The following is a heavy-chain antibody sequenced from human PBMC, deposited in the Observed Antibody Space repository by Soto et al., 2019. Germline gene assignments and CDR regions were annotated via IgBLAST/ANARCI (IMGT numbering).Heavy chain of an antibody. CDR1: GYDFTSDD. V-gene: IGHV1-8*01. J-gene: IGHJ4*02. CDR3: AREKSYGYADY. Sequence: QVQLVQSGAEVKKPGASVKVSCKASGYDFTSDDINWVRQATVQGLEWMGWMNPNSGNTGYAQKFQGRATMTKNTSISTDYMELSSLRSEDTAVYYCAREKSYGYADYWGQGTLVTVSS. CDR2: MNPNSGNT. D-gene: IGHD5-18*01.